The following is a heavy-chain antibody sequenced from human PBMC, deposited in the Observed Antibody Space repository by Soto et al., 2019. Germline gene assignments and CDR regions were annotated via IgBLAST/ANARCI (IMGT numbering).Heavy chain of an antibody. D-gene: IGHD2-2*01. Sequence: GGSLRLSCVASGFTVSTNYLSWVRQVPGKGLEWVSVLHGSGSTSYADSVKGRFTISRDNARNTFYLQMNSLRVEDTAVYYCARKPPATIQGWAYGMDVWGQGTTVTVSS. CDR3: ARKPPATIQGWAYGMDV. V-gene: IGHV3-53*01. J-gene: IGHJ6*02. CDR2: LHGSGST. CDR1: GFTVSTNY.